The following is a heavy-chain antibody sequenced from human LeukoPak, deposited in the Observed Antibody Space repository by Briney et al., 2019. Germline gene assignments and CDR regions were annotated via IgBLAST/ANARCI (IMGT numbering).Heavy chain of an antibody. CDR3: ARAGHYCSGGSCYYGY. D-gene: IGHD2-15*01. Sequence: GGSLRLSCAASGFTFSSYAMHWVRQAPGKGLEWVAVISYDGSNKYYADSVKGRFTISRDNSKNTLYLQMNSLRAEDTAVYYCARAGHYCSGGSCYYGYWGQGTLVTVSS. CDR2: ISYDGSNK. CDR1: GFTFSSYA. V-gene: IGHV3-30*07. J-gene: IGHJ4*02.